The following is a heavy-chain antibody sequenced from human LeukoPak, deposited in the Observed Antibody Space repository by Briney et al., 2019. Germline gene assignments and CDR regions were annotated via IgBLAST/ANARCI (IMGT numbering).Heavy chain of an antibody. CDR1: GFIFSSYA. CDR2: ISGSGGST. CDR3: AKDRSRINDVCHGDFDY. Sequence: GGPLRLSCAASGFIFSSYAMSWVRQAPGKGLEWVSTISGSGGSTYYADSVKGRFTISRDNSKNTVYLQMNSLRAEDTAVYYCAKDRSRINDVCHGDFDYWGQGTLVTVSS. J-gene: IGHJ4*02. D-gene: IGHD2-8*01. V-gene: IGHV3-23*01.